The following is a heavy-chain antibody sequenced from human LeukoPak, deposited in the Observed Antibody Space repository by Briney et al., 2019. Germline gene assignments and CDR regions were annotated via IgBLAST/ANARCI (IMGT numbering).Heavy chain of an antibody. Sequence: PSETLSLTCAVYGGSFSGYYWSWIRQPPGKGLEWIGETNHSGSTNYNPSLKSRVTISVDTSKNQFSLKLSSVTAADTAVYYCARVPRRRFLEWLPPGAFDIWGQGTMVTVSS. J-gene: IGHJ3*02. CDR1: GGSFSGYY. CDR3: ARVPRRRFLEWLPPGAFDI. V-gene: IGHV4-34*01. CDR2: TNHSGST. D-gene: IGHD3-3*01.